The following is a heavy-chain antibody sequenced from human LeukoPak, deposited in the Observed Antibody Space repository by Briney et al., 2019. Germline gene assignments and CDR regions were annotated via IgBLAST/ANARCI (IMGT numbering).Heavy chain of an antibody. CDR1: GGPFSGYF. D-gene: IGHD3-10*01. Sequence: SETLSLTCAVSGGPFSGYFWSWIRLSSGKGLEWIGEIHNSGTTNYNPSLNSRVTISDDTSKNQFYLNLSSVTAADTAVYYCARRYYYILGSFPFDFWGQGTLVTVSS. CDR3: ARRYYYILGSFPFDF. CDR2: IHNSGTT. V-gene: IGHV4-34*01. J-gene: IGHJ4*02.